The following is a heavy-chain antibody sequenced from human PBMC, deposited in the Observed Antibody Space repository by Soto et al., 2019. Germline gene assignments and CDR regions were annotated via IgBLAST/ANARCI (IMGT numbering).Heavy chain of an antibody. J-gene: IGHJ4*02. V-gene: IGHV3-21*01. CDR1: GFTFSSYS. CDR2: ISSSSSYI. Sequence: EVQLVESGGGLVKPGGSLRLSCAASGFTFSSYSMNWVRQAPGKGLEWVSSISSSSSYIYYADSVKGRFTISRDNAKNSLYLQMNSLRAEDTAVSYCARDSPFGSHNFDYWGQGTLVTVSS. CDR3: ARDSPFGSHNFDY. D-gene: IGHD3-16*01.